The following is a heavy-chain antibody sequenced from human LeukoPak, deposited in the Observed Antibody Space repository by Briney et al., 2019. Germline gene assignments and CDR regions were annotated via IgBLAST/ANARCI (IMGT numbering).Heavy chain of an antibody. CDR3: ARGLPLGYCTYGVCYPPKHFDF. CDR1: VYTFTGYY. Sequence: GSVNVSCKASVYTFTGYYMHWVRQAPGQALEWMGWINPNNRCTNYAQKFQGTVTMTRDTSISTDYMELSSLTSDDTAVYFCARGLPLGYCTYGVCYPPKHFDFWGQGTLVTVSS. D-gene: IGHD2-8*01. CDR2: INPNNRCT. V-gene: IGHV1-2*02. J-gene: IGHJ4*02.